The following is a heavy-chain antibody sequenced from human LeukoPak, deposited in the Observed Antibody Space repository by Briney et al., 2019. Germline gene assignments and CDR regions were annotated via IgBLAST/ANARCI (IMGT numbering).Heavy chain of an antibody. CDR1: GFTFSDYY. Sequence: GWALRLSCAASGFTFSDYYMSWIRQAPGKGLEWVSYMSSSGRTIYYADSVKGRFTISRDNAPYSLYLQMNSLRAENTAVYYCARALSYYDGAFDYWGQGTLVTVSS. D-gene: IGHD3-16*01. CDR2: MSSSGRTI. V-gene: IGHV3-11*01. CDR3: ARALSYYDGAFDY. J-gene: IGHJ4*02.